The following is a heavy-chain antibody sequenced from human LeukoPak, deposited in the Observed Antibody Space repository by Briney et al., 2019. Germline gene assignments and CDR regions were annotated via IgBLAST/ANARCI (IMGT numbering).Heavy chain of an antibody. CDR1: GFTFSSYA. J-gene: IGHJ4*02. Sequence: GGSLRLSCAASGFTFSSYAMSWVRQAPEKGLEWVSTISGSGGSTYYTDSVRGRFTISRDNSKNTLYLQMNSLRAEDTAVYYCARDLAWGAFDYWGQGTLVTVSS. D-gene: IGHD7-27*01. CDR3: ARDLAWGAFDY. CDR2: ISGSGGST. V-gene: IGHV3-23*01.